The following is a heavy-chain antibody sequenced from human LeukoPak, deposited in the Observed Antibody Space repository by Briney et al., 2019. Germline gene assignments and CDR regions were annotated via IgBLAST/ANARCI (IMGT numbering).Heavy chain of an antibody. V-gene: IGHV3-23*01. CDR3: AKGFSTIWYDDAFDI. CDR1: GFTFSSYA. D-gene: IGHD6-13*01. Sequence: GGSLRLSCAASGFTFSSYAMNWVRQAPGKGLEWVSSISGGSGTTHYADSVKGRFTISRDNSKNTLYLQMNSLRAEDTALYHCAKGFSTIWYDDAFDIWGQGTEVTVSS. CDR2: ISGGSGTT. J-gene: IGHJ3*02.